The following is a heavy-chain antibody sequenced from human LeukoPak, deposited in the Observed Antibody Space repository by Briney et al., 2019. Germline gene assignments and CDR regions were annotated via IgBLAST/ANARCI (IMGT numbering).Heavy chain of an antibody. D-gene: IGHD3/OR15-3a*01. Sequence: ASVKVSCKASGYTFSSYGINWVRLARGRGPEYMASINPQKTNTNYAQKFQGRVTVTADTSTSTAYMELRSLRSDDTAVYYCARRDWRRYYYGMDVWGQGTTVTVSS. J-gene: IGHJ6*02. V-gene: IGHV1-18*01. CDR1: GYTFSSYG. CDR3: ARRDWRRYYYGMDV. CDR2: INPQKTNT.